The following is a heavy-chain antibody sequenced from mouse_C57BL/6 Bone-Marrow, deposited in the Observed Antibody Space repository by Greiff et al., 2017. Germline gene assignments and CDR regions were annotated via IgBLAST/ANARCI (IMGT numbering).Heavy chain of an antibody. CDR3: ARSDYGSSWYFDV. Sequence: QVQLQQSGAELARPGASVKLSCKASGYTFTSSGISWVKQRTGQGLEWIGEIYPRSGNTYYNEKFKGKATLTADKSSSTAYMELRSLTSEDSAVYFCARSDYGSSWYFDVWGTGTTVTVSS. V-gene: IGHV1-81*01. D-gene: IGHD1-1*01. CDR1: GYTFTSSG. CDR2: IYPRSGNT. J-gene: IGHJ1*03.